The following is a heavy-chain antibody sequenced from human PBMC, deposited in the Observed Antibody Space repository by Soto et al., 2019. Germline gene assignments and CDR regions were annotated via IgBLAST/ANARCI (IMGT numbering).Heavy chain of an antibody. V-gene: IGHV6-1*01. Sequence: SQTLSLTCAISGDSVSSNSAAWNWIRQSPSRGLEWLGRTYYGSKWYNEYAIFVKSRITINPDTSKNQFSLHLNSATPEDTAVYYCAREVAVTGTGNYYFGIDVWGQGTTGHRLL. J-gene: IGHJ6*02. CDR3: AREVAVTGTGNYYFGIDV. CDR1: GDSVSSNSAA. D-gene: IGHD6-19*01. CDR2: TYYGSKWYN.